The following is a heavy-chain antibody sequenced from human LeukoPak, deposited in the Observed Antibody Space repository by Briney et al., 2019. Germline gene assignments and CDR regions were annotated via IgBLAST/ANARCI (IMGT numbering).Heavy chain of an antibody. D-gene: IGHD1-7*01. Sequence: PGGSLRLSCAASGFTFSSYAMHWVRQAPGKGLEWVAVISYDGSNKYYADSVKGRFTISRDNSKNTLYLHMNSLRAEDTAVYYCARDWNFAIDYWGQGTLVTVSS. CDR1: GFTFSSYA. J-gene: IGHJ4*02. V-gene: IGHV3-30-3*01. CDR2: ISYDGSNK. CDR3: ARDWNFAIDY.